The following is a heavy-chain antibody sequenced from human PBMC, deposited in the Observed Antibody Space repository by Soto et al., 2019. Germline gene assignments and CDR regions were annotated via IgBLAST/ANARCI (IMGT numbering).Heavy chain of an antibody. J-gene: IGHJ4*02. CDR2: ISANSGDT. D-gene: IGHD2-2*01. V-gene: IGHV1-18*01. CDR1: GYTFTSYG. CDR3: ARDFRSSCTSSSCIYFHY. Sequence: ASVKVSCKASGYTFTSYGFSWVRQAPGQGLEWVGWISANSGDTNSARKFQGRVTLTTDTSTGTAYMDLTSLRSDDTAVYYCARDFRSSCTSSSCIYFHYWHQGTQVTVSS.